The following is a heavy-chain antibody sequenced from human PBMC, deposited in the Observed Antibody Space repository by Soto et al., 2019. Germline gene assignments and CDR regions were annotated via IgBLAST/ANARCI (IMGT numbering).Heavy chain of an antibody. CDR2: ISSDVVNY. D-gene: IGHD1-1*01. CDR3: ARGGAWTPEVLGY. CDR1: FA. J-gene: IGHJ4*02. Sequence: FAMHWVRQAPGKGLEWLAVISSDVVNYYYAESVKGRFTISRDNSKNTLYLQMNSLRNEDTAVYYCARGGAWTPEVLGYWGQGTLVTVSS. V-gene: IGHV3-30-3*01.